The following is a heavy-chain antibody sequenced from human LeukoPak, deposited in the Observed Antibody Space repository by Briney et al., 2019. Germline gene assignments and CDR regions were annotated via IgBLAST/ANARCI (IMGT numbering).Heavy chain of an antibody. CDR1: GLTFNNYA. Sequence: GGSLRLSCAVSGLTFNNYAMSWVRQAPGKGLEWVSAISKSGDHTYYAASAKGRFTIYRDNSKNTLYLQMNSLKTEDTAVYYCTTDLWELLYYYGMDVWGQGTTVTVSS. J-gene: IGHJ6*02. D-gene: IGHD1-26*01. V-gene: IGHV3-23*01. CDR2: ISKSGDHT. CDR3: TTDLWELLYYYGMDV.